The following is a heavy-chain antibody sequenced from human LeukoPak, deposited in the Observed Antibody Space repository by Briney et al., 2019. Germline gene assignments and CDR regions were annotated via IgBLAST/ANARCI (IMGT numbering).Heavy chain of an antibody. CDR1: GFTFSSYS. CDR2: ISSVSSTI. D-gene: IGHD4-23*01. Sequence: PGGSLRLSCAASGFTFSSYSMNWVRQAPGKGLEWVSYISSVSSTIYYADSVKGRFTISRDNAKNSLSLQLNSLRAEDTAVYYCATDDYGGLDYWGQGTLVTVSS. CDR3: ATDDYGGLDY. V-gene: IGHV3-48*01. J-gene: IGHJ4*02.